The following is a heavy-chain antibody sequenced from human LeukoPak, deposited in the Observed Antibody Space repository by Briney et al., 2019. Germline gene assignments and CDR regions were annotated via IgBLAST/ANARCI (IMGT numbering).Heavy chain of an antibody. CDR2: IKQDGSEK. J-gene: IGHJ4*02. Sequence: GGSLRLSCAASGFTFSSYWMSWVRQAPGKGLEWVANIKQDGSEKYYVDSVKGRFTISRDNAKNSLYPQMNSLRAEDTAVYYCARDTHKLTGDGYFDYWGQGTLVTVSS. CDR1: GFTFSSYW. CDR3: ARDTHKLTGDGYFDY. V-gene: IGHV3-7*03. D-gene: IGHD7-27*01.